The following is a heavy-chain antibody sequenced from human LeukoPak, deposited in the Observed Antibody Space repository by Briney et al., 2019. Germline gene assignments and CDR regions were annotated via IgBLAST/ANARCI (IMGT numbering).Heavy chain of an antibody. CDR2: IYYSGST. J-gene: IGHJ3*02. CDR1: GGSISSGDYY. D-gene: IGHD2-2*02. V-gene: IGHV4-30-4*08. Sequence: PSETLSLTCTVSGGSISSGDYYWSWIRQPPGKGLEWIGYIYYSGSTYYNPSLKSRVIILVDTSKNQFSLNLSSVTAADTAVYYCAREGYCSSTSCYKGAIDIWGQGRMVTVSS. CDR3: AREGYCSSTSCYKGAIDI.